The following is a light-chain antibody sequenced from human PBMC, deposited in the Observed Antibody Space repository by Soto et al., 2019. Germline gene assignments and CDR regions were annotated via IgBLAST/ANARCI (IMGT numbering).Light chain of an antibody. CDR1: SSDVGGYNY. Sequence: QSALTQPPSASGSPGQSVTISCTGTSSDVGGYNYVSWFRQHPGKAPKLIIYEVTKRPSGVPDRFSGSKSGNKASLTVSGLQAEDEADYYCLSYAGSNTFVVFGGGTQLTVL. CDR2: EVT. V-gene: IGLV2-8*01. CDR3: LSYAGSNTFVV. J-gene: IGLJ2*01.